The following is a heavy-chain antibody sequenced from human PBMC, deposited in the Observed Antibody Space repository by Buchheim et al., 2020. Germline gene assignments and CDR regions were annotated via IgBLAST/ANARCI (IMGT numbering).Heavy chain of an antibody. D-gene: IGHD3-22*01. J-gene: IGHJ4*02. CDR2: ISHTAANT. V-gene: IGHV3-23*01. CDR3: ARGLGRYDSRGYYYIGY. Sequence: EVQLLESGGGLVQFGGSLRLSCAASGFAFSGYAMSWVRQAPGKGLEWVSAISHTAANTYYADSVRGRFAISRDNSQKTLYLQMNTLRAEDTAVYYCARGLGRYDSRGYYYIGYWGQGAL. CDR1: GFAFSGYA.